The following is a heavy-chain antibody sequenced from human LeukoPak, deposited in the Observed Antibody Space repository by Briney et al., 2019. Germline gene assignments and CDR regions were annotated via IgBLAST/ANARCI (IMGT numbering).Heavy chain of an antibody. D-gene: IGHD2-15*01. CDR2: IKEDGSEK. CDR3: AESSVGDY. CDR1: GFPFNTYW. J-gene: IGHJ4*02. Sequence: GGSLRLSCAASGFPFNTYWMTWVRLAPGRGLEWVANIKEDGSEKFYVDSVKGRFTISRDNAKNALFLQMTSLRAEDTALYYCAESSVGDYWGQGTLVTVSS. V-gene: IGHV3-7*01.